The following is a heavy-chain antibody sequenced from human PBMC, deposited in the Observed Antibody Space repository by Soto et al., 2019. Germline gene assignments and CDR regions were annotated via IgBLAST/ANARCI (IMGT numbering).Heavy chain of an antibody. CDR3: TTRSGGSGAWTYYGMDV. CDR2: IKSKTDGGTT. J-gene: IGHJ6*02. D-gene: IGHD3-10*01. CDR1: GFTFSNAW. V-gene: IGHV3-15*01. Sequence: GGSLRLSCAASGFTFSNAWMRWVRQAPGKGREWVGRIKSKTDGGTTDYAAPVKGRFTISRDDSKNTLYLQMNSLKTEDTAVYYCTTRSGGSGAWTYYGMDVWGQGTTVTVSS.